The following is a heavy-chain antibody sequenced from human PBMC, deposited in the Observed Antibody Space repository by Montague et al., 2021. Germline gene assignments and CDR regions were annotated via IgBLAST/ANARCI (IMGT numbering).Heavy chain of an antibody. D-gene: IGHD1-14*01. J-gene: IGHJ3*02. V-gene: IGHV4-34*01. Sequence: SETLSLTCAVYGGSFSGSYWSWTCMRPGPGMGRNGEISHSGSTNANPTPRFGLPITVDTSKNKFSLNLSSVTAADTAVYYCASARAEWAAFDIWGQGTMVTVSS. CDR3: ASARAEWAAFDI. CDR2: ISHSGST. CDR1: GGSFSGSY.